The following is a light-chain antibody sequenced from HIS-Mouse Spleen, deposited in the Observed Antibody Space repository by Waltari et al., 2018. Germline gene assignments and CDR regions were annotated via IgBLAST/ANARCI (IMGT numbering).Light chain of an antibody. Sequence: QSVLTQPPSASGTPGQRVTISCSGRSSNIGSNYVYCYQQLPGTAPKPLIYSNNQRPSGVPDRFSGSKSGTSASLAISGLRSEDEADYYCAAWDDSLSAWVFGGGTKLTVL. V-gene: IGLV1-47*02. J-gene: IGLJ3*02. CDR1: SSNIGSNY. CDR2: SNN. CDR3: AAWDDSLSAWV.